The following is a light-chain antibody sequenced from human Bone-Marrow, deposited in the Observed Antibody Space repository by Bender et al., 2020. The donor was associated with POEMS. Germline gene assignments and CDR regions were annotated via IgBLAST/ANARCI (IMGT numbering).Light chain of an antibody. V-gene: IGLV3-21*04. Sequence: SYVLTQPSSVSVAPGQTARISCGGDNIGTKSVHWYQQRPGQAPVLVIFYDSERPSGIPERLSGSNSGNTATLTIRRVEAGDEADYYCQVWDYSSSHYVFGSGTKVTVL. CDR2: YDS. CDR3: QVWDYSSSHYV. CDR1: NIGTKS. J-gene: IGLJ1*01.